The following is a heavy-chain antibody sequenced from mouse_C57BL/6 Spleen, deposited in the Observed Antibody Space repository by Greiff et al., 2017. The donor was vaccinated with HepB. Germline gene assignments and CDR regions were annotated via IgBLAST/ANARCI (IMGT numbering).Heavy chain of an antibody. D-gene: IGHD1-1*01. V-gene: IGHV1-18*01. J-gene: IGHJ1*03. CDR3: ARSGYYYGSSFEDFDV. CDR2: INPNNGGT. CDR1: GYTFTDYN. Sequence: VQLQQSGPELVKPGASVKIPCKASGYTFTDYNMDWVKQSHGKSLEWIGDINPNNGGTIYNQKFKGKATLTVDKSSSTAYMELRSLTSEDTAVYYCARSGYYYGSSFEDFDVWGTGTTVTVSS.